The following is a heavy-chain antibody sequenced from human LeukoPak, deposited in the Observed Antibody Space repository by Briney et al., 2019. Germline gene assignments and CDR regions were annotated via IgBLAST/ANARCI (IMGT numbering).Heavy chain of an antibody. CDR2: IYHSGST. CDR3: ARDSRRSSRKFDP. Sequence: KASETLSLTCTVSGYSISSGYYWGWIRQPPGKGLEWIGSIYHSGSTYYNPSLKSRVTISVDTSKNQFSLKLSSVTAADTAVYYCARDSRRSSRKFDPWGQGTLVTVSS. J-gene: IGHJ5*02. D-gene: IGHD6-13*01. CDR1: GYSISSGYY. V-gene: IGHV4-38-2*02.